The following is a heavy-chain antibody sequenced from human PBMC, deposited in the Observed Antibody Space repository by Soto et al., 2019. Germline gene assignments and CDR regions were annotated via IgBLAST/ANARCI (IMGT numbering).Heavy chain of an antibody. CDR1: GFTFSSYW. J-gene: IGHJ4*02. V-gene: IGHV3-74*03. Sequence: EMQLVESGGGLVQPGGSLRLSCVASGFTFSSYWMHWVRQDPEMGLAWVSSITNDGTATQYADSVKGRFTVSRDNTKNTLSLQMTRLRVEDTAVYLCPKDLSSGQCDSWGQGTLVPVSS. D-gene: IGHD3-10*01. CDR3: PKDLSSGQCDS. CDR2: ITNDGTAT.